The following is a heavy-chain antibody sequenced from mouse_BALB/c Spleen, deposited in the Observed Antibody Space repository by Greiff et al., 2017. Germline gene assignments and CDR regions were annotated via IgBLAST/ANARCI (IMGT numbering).Heavy chain of an antibody. Sequence: QVQLQQSGAELVRPGTSVKLSCKASGYTFTNYWLGWVKQRPGHGLEWIGDIYPGGGYTNLNDKFKGKATLTADTSSSTAYMQLSSLTSEDTAVYEWARSDPSYRDNDWYAMDYWGQGTSVTVSS. J-gene: IGHJ4*01. CDR1: GYTFTNYW. D-gene: IGHD2-4*01. CDR2: IYPGGGYT. CDR3: ARSDPSYRDNDWYAMDY. V-gene: IGHV1-63*02.